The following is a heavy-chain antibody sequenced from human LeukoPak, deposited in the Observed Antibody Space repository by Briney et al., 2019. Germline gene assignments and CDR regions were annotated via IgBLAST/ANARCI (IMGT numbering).Heavy chain of an antibody. D-gene: IGHD1-26*01. CDR3: ARDYSGSYWNYYGMDV. J-gene: IGHJ6*02. CDR1: GYTVTSYD. CDR2: MNTSGGST. V-gene: IGHV1-46*01. Sequence: ASGRVCCTAAGYTVTSYDMNRVRRAPGQGGGGRGIMNTSGGSTSYSQKFQRRVTMTTDTSMSTVYMELSSLRSEDTAVYYCARDYSGSYWNYYGMDVWGQGTTLTVS.